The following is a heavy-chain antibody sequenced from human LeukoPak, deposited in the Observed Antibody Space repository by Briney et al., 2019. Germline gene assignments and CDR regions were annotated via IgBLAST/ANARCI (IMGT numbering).Heavy chain of an antibody. CDR2: IYYTGST. D-gene: IGHD2-15*01. CDR3: ARGLSDGYFDY. J-gene: IGHJ4*02. Sequence: SETLSLTCAVYGGSFSGYYWSWIRQPPGKGLEWIAYIYYTGSTNYNPSLKSRVTISVDTSKNQFSLKLSSVTAADTAVYYCARGLSDGYFDYWGQGTLVTVSS. CDR1: GGSFSGYY. V-gene: IGHV4-59*01.